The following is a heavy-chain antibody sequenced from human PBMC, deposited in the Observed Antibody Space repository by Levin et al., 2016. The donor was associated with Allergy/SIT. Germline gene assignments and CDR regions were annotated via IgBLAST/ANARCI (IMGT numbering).Heavy chain of an antibody. Sequence: GGSLRLSCTASGFTFGDYAMSWFRQAPGKGLEWVSSISSSSSYIYYADSVKGRFTISRDNAKNSLYLQMNSLRAEDTAVYYCARERTTVTHVYYYYGMDVWGQGTTVTVSS. V-gene: IGHV3-21*01. CDR2: ISSSSSYI. D-gene: IGHD4-17*01. J-gene: IGHJ6*02. CDR1: GFTFGDYA. CDR3: ARERTTVTHVYYYYGMDV.